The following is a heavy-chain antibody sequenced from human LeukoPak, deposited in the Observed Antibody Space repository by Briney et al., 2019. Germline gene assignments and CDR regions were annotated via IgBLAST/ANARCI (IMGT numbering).Heavy chain of an antibody. CDR1: GYTFTDYA. J-gene: IGHJ4*02. V-gene: IGHV1-3*01. CDR2: IHAGNGNT. D-gene: IGHD2-15*01. CDR3: ASSGYCSGGSCYQTFDY. Sequence: ASVKVSCKASGYTFTDYAMHWVRQAPGQRLEWMGWIHAGNGNTEYSQKFQGRVTISRDTSASTAYMELSSLRSEDTAVYYCASSGYCSGGSCYQTFDYWGQGTLVTVSS.